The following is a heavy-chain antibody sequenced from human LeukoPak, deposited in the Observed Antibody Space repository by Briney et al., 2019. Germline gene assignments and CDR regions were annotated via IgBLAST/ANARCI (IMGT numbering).Heavy chain of an antibody. V-gene: IGHV4-34*01. CDR2: INHSGST. Sequence: SETLSLTCTVSGGPISSYYWSWIRQPPGKGLEWIGEINHSGSTNYNPSLKSRVTISVDTSKNQFSLKLSSVTAADTAVYYCARGQSTALPFGDRGIWFDPWGQGTLVTVSS. CDR1: GGPISSYY. CDR3: ARGQSTALPFGDRGIWFDP. J-gene: IGHJ5*02. D-gene: IGHD3-16*01.